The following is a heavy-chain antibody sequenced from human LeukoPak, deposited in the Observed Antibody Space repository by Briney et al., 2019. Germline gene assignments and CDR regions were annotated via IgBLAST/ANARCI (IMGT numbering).Heavy chain of an antibody. D-gene: IGHD2-15*01. CDR2: INPSGGST. V-gene: IGHV1-46*01. CDR3: ARGVSLYSPPALVVVAATADNWFDP. Sequence: ASVKVSCTASGYTFTSYYMHWVRQAPGQGLEWMGIINPSGGSTSCAQKFQGRVTMTRDTSTSTVYMELSSLRSEDTAVYYCARGVSLYSPPALVVVAATADNWFDPWGQGTLVTVSS. CDR1: GYTFTSYY. J-gene: IGHJ5*02.